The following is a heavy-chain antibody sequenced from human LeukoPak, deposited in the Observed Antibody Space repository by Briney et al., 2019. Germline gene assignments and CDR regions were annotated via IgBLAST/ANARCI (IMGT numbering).Heavy chain of an antibody. J-gene: IGHJ4*02. Sequence: GGTLRLSCAASGFTFSSYEMNWVRQAPGKGLEWVSYISSSGSTIYYADSVKGRFTISRDNAKNSLYLQMNSLRAEDTALYYCAKDIRRYDYGGNPVDYWGQGTLVTVSS. CDR2: ISSSGSTI. D-gene: IGHD4-23*01. CDR3: AKDIRRYDYGGNPVDY. CDR1: GFTFSSYE. V-gene: IGHV3-48*03.